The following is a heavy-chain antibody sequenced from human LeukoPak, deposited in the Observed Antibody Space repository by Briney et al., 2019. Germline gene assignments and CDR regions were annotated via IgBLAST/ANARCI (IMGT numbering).Heavy chain of an antibody. CDR2: IIPIFGTA. Sequence: ASVKVSCKASGGTFSSYAISWVRQAPGQGLEWMGGIIPIFGTANYAQKFQGRVTITADKSTSTAYMELSSLRSEDTAVYYCAKSETYYDYVWGSYRPSYFDYWGQGTLVTVSS. D-gene: IGHD3-16*02. J-gene: IGHJ4*02. CDR1: GGTFSSYA. CDR3: AKSETYYDYVWGSYRPSYFDY. V-gene: IGHV1-69*06.